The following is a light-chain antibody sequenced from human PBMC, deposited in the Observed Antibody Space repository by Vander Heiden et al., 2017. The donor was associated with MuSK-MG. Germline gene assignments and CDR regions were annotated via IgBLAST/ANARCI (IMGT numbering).Light chain of an antibody. CDR3: QQYSSSPLT. Sequence: DVVMTQSPDSLAVSLGERATINCKSSQSVLYSSNNKNCLAWYQQKPGQPPKLLIYWASTRESGVPDRFSGSGSGTDFTLTISSLQAEDVAAYYCQQYSSSPLTFGQGTKVEIQ. V-gene: IGKV4-1*01. CDR1: QSVLYSSNNKNC. CDR2: WAS. J-gene: IGKJ1*01.